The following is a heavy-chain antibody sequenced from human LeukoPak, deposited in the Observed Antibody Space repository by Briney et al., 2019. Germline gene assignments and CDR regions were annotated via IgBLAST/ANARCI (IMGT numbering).Heavy chain of an antibody. CDR1: GGSISSSSYY. V-gene: IGHV4-39*01. J-gene: IGHJ3*02. CDR3: ARLRPRYIAAAEAFDI. Sequence: SETLSLTCTVSGGSISSSSYYWGWILQPPGKGLEWFGRIYYSGSTYYNPTLKSRVTISVETSNNQFTLKLSSVTAADTAVYYCARLRPRYIAAAEAFDIWGQGTMVTVSS. D-gene: IGHD6-13*01. CDR2: IYYSGST.